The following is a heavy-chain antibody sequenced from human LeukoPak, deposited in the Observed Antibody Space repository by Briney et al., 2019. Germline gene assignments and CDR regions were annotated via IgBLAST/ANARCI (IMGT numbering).Heavy chain of an antibody. CDR1: GFTSRFAFSDSY. V-gene: IGHV3-11*04. CDR3: VMTAGRASVTEH. D-gene: IGHD2-2*01. J-gene: IGHJ1*01. Sequence: GGSLRLSCAASGFTSRFAFSDSYMSWIRQAPGKGLDWLSYISNSADTIYYADSVRGRVTISSDNAHNSLYLQMCSVRVEDTATYYCVMTAGRASVTEHWGQGALVTVSS. CDR2: ISNSADTI.